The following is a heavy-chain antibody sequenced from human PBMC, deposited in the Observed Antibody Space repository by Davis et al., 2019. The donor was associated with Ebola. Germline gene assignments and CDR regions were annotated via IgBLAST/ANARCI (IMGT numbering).Heavy chain of an antibody. CDR1: GDSVSSNSGA. Sequence: PSETLSLTCDISGDSVSSNSGAWNWIRQSPSRGLEWLGRTYYSSKWYNDSAPSVRGRITINPDTSQNRFSLQLNSVTPEDTAVYYCARGWQRSGMDVWGQGTTVTVSS. J-gene: IGHJ6*02. CDR2: TYYSSKWYN. CDR3: ARGWQRSGMDV. D-gene: IGHD6-19*01. V-gene: IGHV6-1*01.